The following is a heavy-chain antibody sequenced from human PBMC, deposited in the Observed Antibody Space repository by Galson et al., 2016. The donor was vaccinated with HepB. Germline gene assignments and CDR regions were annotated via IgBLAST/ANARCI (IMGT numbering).Heavy chain of an antibody. CDR1: GFAFSDHY. D-gene: IGHD3-3*01. CDR2: ISSSGSYT. J-gene: IGHJ6*02. Sequence: SLRLSCAASGFAFSDHYMTWIRQAPGKGLEWISYISSSGSYTSYAASVKGRFTVSRDNAKNSVHLQMRSLRAEDTAVYFCARVGPGGTIVGVVLVNGMDVWGQGTTVTVSS. CDR3: ARVGPGGTIVGVVLVNGMDV. V-gene: IGHV3-11*06.